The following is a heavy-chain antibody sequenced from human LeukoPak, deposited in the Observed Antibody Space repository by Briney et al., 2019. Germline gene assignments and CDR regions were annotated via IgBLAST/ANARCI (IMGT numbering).Heavy chain of an antibody. V-gene: IGHV3-48*01. D-gene: IGHD5-12*01. Sequence: GGSLRLSCAASGFTFSIYDMNWVRQAPGKGLEWVSYISSSSSTIYYADSVKGRFTISRDNSKNTLYLQMNSLRAEDTAVYYCARGPSGYHNTGGQGTLVTVSS. CDR3: ARGPSGYHNT. CDR1: GFTFSIYD. CDR2: ISSSSSTI. J-gene: IGHJ4*02.